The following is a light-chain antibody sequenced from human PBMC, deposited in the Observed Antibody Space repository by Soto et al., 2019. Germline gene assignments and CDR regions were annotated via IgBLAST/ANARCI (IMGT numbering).Light chain of an antibody. CDR1: QSFSNW. V-gene: IGKV1-5*03. CDR2: KAS. CDR3: QQYYSYPRT. J-gene: IGKJ2*01. Sequence: DIQMTQSPSPLSASVGDRVTITCRASQSFSNWLAWYQQKPGKAPKLLIYKASTLQSGVPSRFSGSASGTEFTLTISSLQPDDFATYYCQQYYSYPRTFGQGTKLEIK.